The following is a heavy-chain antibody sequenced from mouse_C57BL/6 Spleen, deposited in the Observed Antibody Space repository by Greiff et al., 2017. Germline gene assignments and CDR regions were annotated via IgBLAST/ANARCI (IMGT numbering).Heavy chain of an antibody. J-gene: IGHJ2*01. Sequence: VKLMESGAELVKPGASVKISCTASGYAFSSYWMNWVKQRPGKGLEWIGQIYPGDGDTNYNGKFKGKATLTADKSSSTAYMQLSSLTSEDPAVYFCARDDYDGFDYWGQGTPLTVSA. CDR3: ARDDYDGFDY. CDR2: IYPGDGDT. CDR1: GYAFSSYW. V-gene: IGHV1-80*01. D-gene: IGHD2-4*01.